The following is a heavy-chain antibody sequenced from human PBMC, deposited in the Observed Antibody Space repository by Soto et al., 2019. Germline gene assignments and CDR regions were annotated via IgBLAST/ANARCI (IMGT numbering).Heavy chain of an antibody. V-gene: IGHV3-9*01. CDR3: AKSSLGSSSGWTDY. Sequence: EVQLVESGGGLVQPGRSLRLSCAASGFTFGDYAMHWVRQPPGEGLEWVSGISWNSGTIDYVDSVKGRFTISRDNAKNSMYLQMNNLRGEDTALYYCAKSSLGSSSGWTDYWGQGTLVTVSS. J-gene: IGHJ4*02. CDR1: GFTFGDYA. CDR2: ISWNSGTI. D-gene: IGHD6-19*01.